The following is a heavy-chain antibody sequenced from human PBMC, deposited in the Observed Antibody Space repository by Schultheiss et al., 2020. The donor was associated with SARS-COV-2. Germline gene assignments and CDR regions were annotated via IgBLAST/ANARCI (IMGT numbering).Heavy chain of an antibody. D-gene: IGHD3-22*01. CDR3: AKAGDTSGYPIDY. V-gene: IGHV3-30*18. J-gene: IGHJ4*02. CDR1: GFTFRDYG. Sequence: GGSLRLSCAASGFTFRDYGMHWVRQAPGRGLECVAAISYDGSNKHYANSVRGRFTVSRDNSKKTLYLHLSSLGTEDTAVYYCAKAGDTSGYPIDYWGQGTLVTVSS. CDR2: ISYDGSNK.